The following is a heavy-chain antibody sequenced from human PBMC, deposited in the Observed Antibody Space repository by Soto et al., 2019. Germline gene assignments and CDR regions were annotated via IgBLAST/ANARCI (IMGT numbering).Heavy chain of an antibody. Sequence: PSETLSLTCTVSGGSISSSSYYWGWIRQPPGKGLEWIGSIYYSGSTYHNPSLKSRVTISVDTSKNQFSLKLSSVTAADTAVYYCARLGGIAAAGTGDYYYGMDVWGQGTTVTVSS. CDR2: IYYSGST. J-gene: IGHJ6*02. CDR3: ARLGGIAAAGTGDYYYGMDV. D-gene: IGHD6-13*01. CDR1: GGSISSSSYY. V-gene: IGHV4-39*01.